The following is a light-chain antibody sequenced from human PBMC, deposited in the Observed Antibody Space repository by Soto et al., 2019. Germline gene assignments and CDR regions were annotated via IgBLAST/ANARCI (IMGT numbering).Light chain of an antibody. J-gene: IGLJ3*02. Sequence: QSALTQPASVSGSPGQSITISCTGTSSDVGGYNFVSWYQQHPGKAPKLMIYEVNNRPSGVSNRFSGSKSGNTASLTISGLHSEDEADYYCSSWTSSTTQVLCGWTKLTVL. CDR3: SSWTSSTTQV. CDR1: SSDVGGYNF. CDR2: EVN. V-gene: IGLV2-14*01.